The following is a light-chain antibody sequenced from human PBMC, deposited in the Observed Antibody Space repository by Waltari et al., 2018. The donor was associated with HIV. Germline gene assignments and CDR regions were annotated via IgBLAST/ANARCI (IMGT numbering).Light chain of an antibody. CDR1: QSISSW. CDR3: QQIET. V-gene: IGKV1-5*03. CDR2: KAS. J-gene: IGKJ3*01. Sequence: DIQMTQSPSTLSASVGDRVTITCRASQSISSWLAWYQQKPGKAPKLLIYKASSLESGVPSRFSGSGSGTEFTLTISSLQPDDFATYYCQQIETFGPGTKVDIK.